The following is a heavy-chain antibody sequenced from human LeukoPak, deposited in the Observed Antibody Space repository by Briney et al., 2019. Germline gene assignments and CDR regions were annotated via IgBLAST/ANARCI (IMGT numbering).Heavy chain of an antibody. J-gene: IGHJ3*02. CDR2: ISRSGSTK. V-gene: IGHV3-11*04. CDR1: GFTFSDYN. Sequence: PGGSLRLSCAASGFTFSDYNMRWIRQAPGKGLEWVSSISRSGSTKYYADSVKGRFSISRYNPNNTLFLQMNSLRAEDTAVYYCAKEGGYSYGFGIGDDALDIWGQGTMVTVSS. D-gene: IGHD5-18*01. CDR3: AKEGGYSYGFGIGDDALDI.